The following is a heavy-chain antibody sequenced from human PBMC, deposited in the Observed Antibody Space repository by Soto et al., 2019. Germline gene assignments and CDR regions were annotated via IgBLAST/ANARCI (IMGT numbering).Heavy chain of an antibody. V-gene: IGHV3-9*01. D-gene: IGHD2-21*01. CDR2: INWNSGSI. CDR3: TKGDALQSRFAD. Sequence: EVELVESGGGLVQPGRSLRLSCTASGFTFDDYAMHWVRQAPGKGLEWVSGINWNSGSITYADSVRGRFTISRDNAKNSLHLQMQSLRVDDTAFYFCTKGDALQSRFADWGRGNRVTVSS. J-gene: IGHJ4*01. CDR1: GFTFDDYA.